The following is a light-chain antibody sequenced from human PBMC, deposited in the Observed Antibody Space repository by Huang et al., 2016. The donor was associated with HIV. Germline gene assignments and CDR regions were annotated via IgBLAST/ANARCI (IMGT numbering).Light chain of an antibody. V-gene: IGKV1-39*01. J-gene: IGKJ5*01. CDR3: QQSYSSQIT. Sequence: DIQMTQSPSSLSASVGDRVTITCRASQTINSYLNWYQQIPGKAPKLLIYAASNLQSGVPSRFSGSGSGTDFTLTISSLQPEDFATYYCQQSYSSQITFGQGTRLEIK. CDR2: AAS. CDR1: QTINSY.